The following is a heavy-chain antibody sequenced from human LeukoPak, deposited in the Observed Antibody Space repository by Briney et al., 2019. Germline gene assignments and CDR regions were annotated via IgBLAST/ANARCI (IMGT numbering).Heavy chain of an antibody. D-gene: IGHD1-14*01. V-gene: IGHV3-23*01. J-gene: IGHJ5*02. Sequence: PGGSLRLSCAASIFTFSNYAMNCVRQAPGKGLEWVSGISGGGGSTYYADSVKGRFTISRDNSKNTLYLQMDSLRAEDTALYYCAKGSGINHYHWIDPWGQGTLVTVSS. CDR3: AKGSGINHYHWIDP. CDR1: IFTFSNYA. CDR2: ISGGGGST.